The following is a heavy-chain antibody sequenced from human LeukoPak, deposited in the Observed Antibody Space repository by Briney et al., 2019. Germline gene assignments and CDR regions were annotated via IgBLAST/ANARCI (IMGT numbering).Heavy chain of an antibody. D-gene: IGHD4-23*01. J-gene: IGHJ3*02. Sequence: PGGSLRLSCSASGFTFSGYAMHWVRQAPGKGLEYVSAINNNGESTYYSDSVKDRFTISRDNSKTTLYLQMSSLRAEDTAAYYCAKISPLDYGGKPWALDIWGQGTMVTVSS. CDR1: GFTFSGYA. CDR3: AKISPLDYGGKPWALDI. V-gene: IGHV3-64*03. CDR2: INNNGEST.